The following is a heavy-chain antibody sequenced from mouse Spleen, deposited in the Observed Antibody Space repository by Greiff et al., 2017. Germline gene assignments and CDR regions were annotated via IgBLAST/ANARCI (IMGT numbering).Heavy chain of an antibody. J-gene: IGHJ3*01. V-gene: IGHV5-9-1*01. Sequence: EVMLVESGGGLVKPGGSLKLSCAASGFTFSSYAMSWVRQTPEKRLEWVATISSGGSYTYYPDSVKGRFTISRDNAKNTLYLQMSSLRSEDTAMYYCAIYYDYDGPFAYWGQGTLVTVSA. D-gene: IGHD2-4*01. CDR1: GFTFSSYA. CDR2: ISSGGSYT. CDR3: AIYYDYDGPFAY.